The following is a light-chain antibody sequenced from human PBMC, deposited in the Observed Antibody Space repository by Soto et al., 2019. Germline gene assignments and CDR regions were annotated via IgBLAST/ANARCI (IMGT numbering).Light chain of an antibody. CDR2: LNSDGSH. J-gene: IGLJ3*02. CDR1: RGNSSYA. V-gene: IGLV4-69*01. CDR3: QTLCTGIPWV. Sequence: QSVLTQSPSASASLGASVKLTCTLSRGNSSYAIAWHQQQPEKGPRYLMKLNSDGSHSKGDGIPDRFSGSSSGAERYLTISSLQSEDEADYYCQTLCTGIPWVFGGGTKLTVL.